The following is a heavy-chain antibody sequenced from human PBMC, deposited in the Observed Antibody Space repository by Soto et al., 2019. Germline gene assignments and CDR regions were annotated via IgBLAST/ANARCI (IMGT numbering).Heavy chain of an antibody. CDR2: ISAYNGAT. V-gene: IGHV1-18*01. D-gene: IGHD3-16*01. Sequence: QVNLVQSGAEVKMPGASVKVSCKASGFTFTSYAITWVRQAPGQGLEWKGWISAYNGATNYAQNFQGRVTMTTDSSTSTAYMELGSLTSDDTAVYFCARDFTGWPPDGVDSWGQGTLIIVSA. J-gene: IGHJ4*02. CDR1: GFTFTSYA. CDR3: ARDFTGWPPDGVDS.